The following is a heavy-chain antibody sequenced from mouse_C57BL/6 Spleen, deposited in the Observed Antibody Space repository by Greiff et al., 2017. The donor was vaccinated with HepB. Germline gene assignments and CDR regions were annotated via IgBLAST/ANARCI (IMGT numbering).Heavy chain of an antibody. Sequence: EVKLVESGGGLVQSGRSLRLSCATSGFTFSDFYMEWVRQAPGKGLEWIAASRNKANDYTTEYSASVKGRFIVSRDTSQSILYLQMNALRAEDTAIYYCARAISHYYAMDYWGQGTSVTVSS. CDR2: SRNKANDYTT. J-gene: IGHJ4*01. CDR3: ARAISHYYAMDY. CDR1: GFTFSDFY. V-gene: IGHV7-1*01.